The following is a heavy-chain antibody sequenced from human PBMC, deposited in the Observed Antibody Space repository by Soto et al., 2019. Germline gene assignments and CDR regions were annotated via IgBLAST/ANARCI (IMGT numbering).Heavy chain of an antibody. D-gene: IGHD2-15*01. CDR2: SSAYNGNT. CDR1: GYTFTSYG. V-gene: IGHV1-18*01. CDR3: AREVVVAANTLSGAFDI. J-gene: IGHJ3*02. Sequence: QVQLVQSRAEVKKPGASVKVSCKASGYTFTSYGISWVRQAPGQGLEWMGWSSAYNGNTNYAQKLQGRVTMTTDTSTSTAYMELRSLRSADTAVYYCAREVVVAANTLSGAFDIWGQGTMVTVSS.